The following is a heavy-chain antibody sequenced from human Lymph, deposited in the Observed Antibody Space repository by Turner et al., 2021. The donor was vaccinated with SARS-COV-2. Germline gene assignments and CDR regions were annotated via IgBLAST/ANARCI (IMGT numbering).Heavy chain of an antibody. CDR2: INPNSGGT. Sequence: QVQLVQSGAEVKRPGASVKVSCKASGYIFTGYYMHWVRQAPGQGLRWMGWINPNSGGTNYAQKFQGRVTMTRDTYISTAYIEVSRLRSDDTAVYYCARDTRGDYSYYYDGMDVWGQGTTVTVSS. CDR1: GYIFTGYY. CDR3: ARDTRGDYSYYYDGMDV. J-gene: IGHJ6*02. D-gene: IGHD4-17*01. V-gene: IGHV1-2*02.